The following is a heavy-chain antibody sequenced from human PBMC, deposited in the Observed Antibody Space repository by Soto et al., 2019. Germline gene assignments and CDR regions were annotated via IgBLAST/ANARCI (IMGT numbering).Heavy chain of an antibody. CDR3: ARALRSLLQYYFDY. J-gene: IGHJ4*02. CDR1: GGSFSGYY. D-gene: IGHD1-1*01. V-gene: IGHV4-34*01. Sequence: QVQLQQWGAGLLKPSETLSLTCAVYGGSFSGYYWSWIRQPPGKGLEWIGEINHSGSTNYNPSLKGRVTISVDTSKNQFSLKLSSVTAADTAVYYCARALRSLLQYYFDYWGQGTLVTVSS. CDR2: INHSGST.